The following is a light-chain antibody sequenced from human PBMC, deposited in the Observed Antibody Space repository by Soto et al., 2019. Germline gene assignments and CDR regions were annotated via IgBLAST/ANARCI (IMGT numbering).Light chain of an antibody. Sequence: EIVLTQSPGTLSLSPGERATLSCRASQGVSDNLAWYQQKPGQAPRLLIYDASNRATGIPARFSGSGSETDFTLTISSLEPEDFAVYYCQQYDSPWTFGQGTKVDIK. CDR3: QQYDSPWT. V-gene: IGKV3D-11*01. CDR1: QGVSDN. J-gene: IGKJ1*01. CDR2: DAS.